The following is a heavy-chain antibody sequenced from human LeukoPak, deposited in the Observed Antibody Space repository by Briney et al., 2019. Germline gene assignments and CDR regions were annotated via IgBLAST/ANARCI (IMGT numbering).Heavy chain of an antibody. CDR3: AHTTSSTWPFDY. Sequence: SGPTLVKPTQTLTLTCTFSGFLLTTTGVGVGWIRQPPGKAPEWLALIYWNDGIRYSPSLQSRLTITKDTSKNQVVLTLTNMDPVDTATYYCAHTTSSTWPFDYWGQGTLVTVSS. J-gene: IGHJ4*02. V-gene: IGHV2-5*01. CDR2: IYWNDGI. CDR1: GFLLTTTGVG. D-gene: IGHD6-13*01.